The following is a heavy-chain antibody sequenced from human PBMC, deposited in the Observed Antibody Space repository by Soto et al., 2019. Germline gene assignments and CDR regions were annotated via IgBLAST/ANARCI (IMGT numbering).Heavy chain of an antibody. CDR3: AFGELSSNIDY. V-gene: IGHV4-59*01. Sequence: SETLSLTCTVSGGSISSYYWSWIRQPPGKGLEWIGYIYYSGRTNYNPSLQSRVTISVDTSKNQFSLTLSSVTAADTAVYYCAFGELSSNIDYWGQGTLVTVSS. D-gene: IGHD3-10*01. CDR1: GGSISSYY. J-gene: IGHJ4*02. CDR2: IYYSGRT.